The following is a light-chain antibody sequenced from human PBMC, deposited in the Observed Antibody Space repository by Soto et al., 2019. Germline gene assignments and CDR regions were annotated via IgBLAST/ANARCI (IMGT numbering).Light chain of an antibody. V-gene: IGKV1-5*03. CDR3: QQYSSYSKT. CDR2: KAS. Sequence: DIQMTQSPSTLSASVGDRVTITCRASQSISSWLAWYQQKPGKAPKLLIYKASSLESGVPSRFSGSGSGTEFTLTISSLQPDDFATYYCQQYSSYSKTFGQGTKAEIK. CDR1: QSISSW. J-gene: IGKJ1*01.